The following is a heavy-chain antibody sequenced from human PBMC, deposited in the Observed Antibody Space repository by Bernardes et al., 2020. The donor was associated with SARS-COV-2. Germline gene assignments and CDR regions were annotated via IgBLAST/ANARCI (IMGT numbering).Heavy chain of an antibody. Sequence: VGSLSLSCAASGFTFSSYGMHWVRQAPGKGLEWVAVIWYDGSNKYYADSVKGRFTISRDNSKNTLYLQMNSLRAEDTAVYYCAGVLTDYYGMDVWGQGTTVTVSS. CDR1: GFTFSSYG. J-gene: IGHJ6*02. V-gene: IGHV3-33*01. CDR3: AGVLTDYYGMDV. CDR2: IWYDGSNK. D-gene: IGHD2-8*01.